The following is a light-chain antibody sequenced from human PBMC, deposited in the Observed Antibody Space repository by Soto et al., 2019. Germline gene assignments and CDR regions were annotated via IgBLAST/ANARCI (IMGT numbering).Light chain of an antibody. J-gene: IGKJ2*01. CDR3: QQRSNWPPYT. CDR2: DAS. V-gene: IGKV3-11*01. CDR1: QSVSSY. Sequence: EIVLTQSPATLSLSPGERATLSCRARQSVSSYLAWYQQKPGQAPRLLIYDASTRATGIPARFSGSGSGTDFTPTISSLEPEDFAVYYCQQRSNWPPYTFGQGTKLEIK.